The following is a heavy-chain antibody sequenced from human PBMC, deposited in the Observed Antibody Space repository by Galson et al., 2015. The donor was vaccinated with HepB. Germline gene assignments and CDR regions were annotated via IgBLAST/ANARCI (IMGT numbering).Heavy chain of an antibody. Sequence: SVKVSCKASGGTFSSYAISWVRQAPGQGLEWMGGIIPIFGTANYAQKFQGRVTITADKSTSTAYMELSSLRSEDTAVYYCATEDRFNAFDIWGQGTMVTVSS. CDR2: IIPIFGTA. V-gene: IGHV1-69*06. CDR1: GGTFSSYA. CDR3: ATEDRFNAFDI. J-gene: IGHJ3*02.